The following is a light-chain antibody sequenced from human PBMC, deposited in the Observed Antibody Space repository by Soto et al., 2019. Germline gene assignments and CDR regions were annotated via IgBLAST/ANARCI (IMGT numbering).Light chain of an antibody. Sequence: DLQMTQSPSSLSASLGDSVTIXXRASQSISTYLNWYQQKAGLAPKLXIYAASSLQSGVPSRFSGSGSGTDFTLTISSLQPEDFATYYCQQTYSTPPTFGQGTKVDIK. CDR2: AAS. V-gene: IGKV1-39*01. CDR3: QQTYSTPPT. J-gene: IGKJ1*01. CDR1: QSISTY.